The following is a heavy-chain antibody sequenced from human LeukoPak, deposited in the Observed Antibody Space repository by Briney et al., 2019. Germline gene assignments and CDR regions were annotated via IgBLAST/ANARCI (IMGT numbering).Heavy chain of an antibody. D-gene: IGHD3-22*01. CDR3: ARHDRYFDY. J-gene: IGHJ4*02. Sequence: SETLSLTCTVSGGSISSSSYYWGWIRQPPGKGLALIGSIYYSGSTYYNPSLKSRVTMSVDTSKNQFSLKLNSVTAADTAVYYCARHDRYFDYWGQGTLVTVSS. CDR1: GGSISSSSYY. CDR2: IYYSGST. V-gene: IGHV4-39*01.